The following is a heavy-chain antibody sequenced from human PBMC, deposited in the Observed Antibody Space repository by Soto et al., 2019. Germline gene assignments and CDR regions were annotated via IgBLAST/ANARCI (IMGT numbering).Heavy chain of an antibody. J-gene: IGHJ4*02. Sequence: QITLKESGPTLVKPTQTLTLTCTFSGFSLSTHGVGVGWIRQPPGKALEWLALIYWEDSKHYSPSLNSRLTITKDTSRNLVVLTMTHMDPVDTATYYCAKKGGGDYILGYWGQGTLVTVSS. CDR1: GFSLSTHGVG. V-gene: IGHV2-5*02. D-gene: IGHD4-17*01. CDR2: IYWEDSK. CDR3: AKKGGGDYILGY.